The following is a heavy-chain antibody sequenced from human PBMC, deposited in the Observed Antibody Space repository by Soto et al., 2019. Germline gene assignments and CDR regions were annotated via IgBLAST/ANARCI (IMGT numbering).Heavy chain of an antibody. V-gene: IGHV4-4*02. CDR2: IYHSGST. D-gene: IGHD6-13*01. J-gene: IGHJ4*02. Sequence: QVQLQESGPGLVKPSGPLSLTCAVFGGSISSSNWWSWVREPPGKGLEWIGEIYHSGSTNYNRSLKGRVTMSVDKSKNQVYLELSSVTAADTAVYYCARDLWGYSSSCPGTYFDYWGQGTLVTVSS. CDR1: GGSISSSNW. CDR3: ARDLWGYSSSCPGTYFDY.